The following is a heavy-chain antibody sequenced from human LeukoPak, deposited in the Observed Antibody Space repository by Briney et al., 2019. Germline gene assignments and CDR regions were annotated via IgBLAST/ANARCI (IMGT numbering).Heavy chain of an antibody. J-gene: IGHJ4*02. V-gene: IGHV3-7*04. CDR3: ARLWSSGRYFDY. Sequence: GGSLRLSCAASGFTFSSYWMTWVRQAPGKGLEWVANIKQDGSEKYYVDSVQGRFTISRDNAKNSLFLQMNSLRAEDTAVYYCARLWSSGRYFDYWGQGTLVTVCS. D-gene: IGHD1-26*01. CDR1: GFTFSSYW. CDR2: IKQDGSEK.